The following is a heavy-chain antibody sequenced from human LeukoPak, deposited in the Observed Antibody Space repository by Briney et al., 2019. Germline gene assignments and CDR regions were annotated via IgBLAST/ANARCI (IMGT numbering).Heavy chain of an antibody. J-gene: IGHJ4*02. Sequence: GGSLRLSCAASGFTFDDYAMHWVRQAPGKGLEWVSGISWNSGSIGYADSVKGRFTISRDNAKNSLYLQMNSLRAEDTAVYYCAKGGRVLRYFDWSPFDYWGQGTLVTVSS. V-gene: IGHV3-9*01. CDR2: ISWNSGSI. CDR1: GFTFDDYA. D-gene: IGHD3-9*01. CDR3: AKGGRVLRYFDWSPFDY.